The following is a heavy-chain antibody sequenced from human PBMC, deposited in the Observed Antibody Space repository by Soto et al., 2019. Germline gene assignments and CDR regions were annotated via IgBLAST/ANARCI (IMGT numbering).Heavy chain of an antibody. CDR1: GGSISSVGYY. Sequence: PSETLSLTCSVSGGSISSVGYYWSWIRQHPGKGLEWVGYFYNSGSVFHNPSLKSRVTISVDTSKNQFSLQLISVTAADTAVYYCARGAVTNLYYYYYGMDVWGQGTTVTVSS. D-gene: IGHD4-4*01. CDR3: ARGAVTNLYYYYYGMDV. J-gene: IGHJ6*02. V-gene: IGHV4-31*03. CDR2: FYNSGSV.